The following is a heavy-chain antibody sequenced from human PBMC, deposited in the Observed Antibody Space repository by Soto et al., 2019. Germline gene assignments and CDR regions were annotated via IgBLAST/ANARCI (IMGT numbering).Heavy chain of an antibody. CDR3: ASGKYAYGLYYFDH. V-gene: IGHV3-33*01. J-gene: IGHJ4*02. CDR2: IWYDGSDT. D-gene: IGHD3-10*01. CDR1: GFTFSRSA. Sequence: GGSLRLSCAASGFTFSRSAMHWVRQAPGKGLEWVAVIWYDGSDTFYADSVKGRFTISRDNSKNTLYLQMSSLRAEDTAVYYCASGKYAYGLYYFDHWGQGTLVTVSS.